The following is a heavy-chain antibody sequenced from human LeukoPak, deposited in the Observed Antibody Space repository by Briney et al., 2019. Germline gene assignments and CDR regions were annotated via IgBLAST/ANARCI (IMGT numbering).Heavy chain of an antibody. CDR2: ISSSGSTI. J-gene: IGHJ6*04. V-gene: IGHV3-48*03. D-gene: IGHD3-10*02. Sequence: PGGSLRLSCAASGFPFSSYAIHWVRQAPGKGLEWVSYISSSGSTIYYADSVKGRFTISRDNAKNSLYLQMNSLRAEDTAVYYCAELGITMIGGVWGKGTTVTISS. CDR3: AELGITMIGGV. CDR1: GFPFSSYA.